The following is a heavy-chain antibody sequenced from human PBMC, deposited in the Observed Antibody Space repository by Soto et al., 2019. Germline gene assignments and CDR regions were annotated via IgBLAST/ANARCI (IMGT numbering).Heavy chain of an antibody. V-gene: IGHV3-33*01. J-gene: IGHJ2*01. Sequence: QVQLVESGGGVVQPGGSLRLSCAASGFTFRNYGMYWARQAPGKGLQWVAFIWDDGKNSFYADSVKGRFTKSRDNFKNTLDLQMDSLRAEDTGVYYCARGYGGSFTHCYFDLWGSGTRVAVSS. CDR3: ARGYGGSFTHCYFDL. CDR1: GFTFRNYG. D-gene: IGHD1-26*01. CDR2: IWDDGKNS.